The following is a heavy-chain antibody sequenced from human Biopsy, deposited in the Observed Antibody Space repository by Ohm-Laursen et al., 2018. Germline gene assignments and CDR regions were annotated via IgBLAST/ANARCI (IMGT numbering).Heavy chain of an antibody. CDR3: ARDRGYYSDRTVPGYFDL. D-gene: IGHD3-22*01. V-gene: IGHV4-59*01. J-gene: IGHJ2*01. CDR1: GDSISSYY. Sequence: GTLSLTCIVSGDSISSYYWSWIRQPPGKGLEWIGYVYYTGSTDYNPSLQSRVTISVDTSKNHFSLRLRSVTPADTAIYCARDRGYYSDRTVPGYFDLWGRGTLVTVSS. CDR2: VYYTGST.